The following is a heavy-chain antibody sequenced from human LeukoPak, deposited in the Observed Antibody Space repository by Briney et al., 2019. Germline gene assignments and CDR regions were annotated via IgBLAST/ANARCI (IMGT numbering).Heavy chain of an antibody. Sequence: GGSLRLSCAASGFTFSNAWMTWVRQVPGKGLDWVGRIKSKTDGGTTEYAAPVKGRFTISRDDSKNTLYLQMNSLKIEDTAVYYCTTCTSGSCYSRWFDPWGQGTLVTVSS. V-gene: IGHV3-15*01. J-gene: IGHJ5*02. CDR1: GFTFSNAW. D-gene: IGHD2-15*01. CDR2: IKSKTDGGTT. CDR3: TTCTSGSCYSRWFDP.